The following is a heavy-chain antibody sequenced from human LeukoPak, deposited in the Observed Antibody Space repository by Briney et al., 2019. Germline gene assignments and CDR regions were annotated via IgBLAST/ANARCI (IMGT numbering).Heavy chain of an antibody. Sequence: SETLSLTCAVYGGSFSGYYWSWIRQPPGKGLGWIGEINHSGSTNYNPSLKSRVTISVDTSKNQFSLKLGSVTAADTAVYYCARASIAAAGNWFDPWGQGTLVTVSS. CDR2: INHSGST. J-gene: IGHJ5*02. CDR3: ARASIAAAGNWFDP. CDR1: GGSFSGYY. D-gene: IGHD6-13*01. V-gene: IGHV4-34*01.